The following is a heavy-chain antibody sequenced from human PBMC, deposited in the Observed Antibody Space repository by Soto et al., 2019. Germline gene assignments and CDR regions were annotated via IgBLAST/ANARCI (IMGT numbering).Heavy chain of an antibody. CDR3: ARGGYCSSTSCYDYGMDV. Sequence: EVQLVESGGGLVQPGGSLRLSCAASGFTFSSYWMHCVRQAPGKGLVWVSRINSDGSSTSYADSVKGRFTISRDNAKNTLYLQMNSLRAEDTAVYYCARGGYCSSTSCYDYGMDVWGQGTTVTVCS. CDR1: GFTFSSYW. V-gene: IGHV3-74*01. J-gene: IGHJ6*02. CDR2: INSDGSST. D-gene: IGHD2-2*03.